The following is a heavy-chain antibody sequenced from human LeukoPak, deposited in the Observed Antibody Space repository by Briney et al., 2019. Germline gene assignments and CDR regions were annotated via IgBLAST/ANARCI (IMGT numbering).Heavy chain of an antibody. Sequence: SETLSLTCAVSGYSISSGYYWGWIRQPPGKGLEWIGSIYHSGSTYYNPSLKSRVTTSVDTSKNQFSLKLSSVTAADTAVYYCARRDIVATITYFDYWGQGTLVTVSS. V-gene: IGHV4-38-2*01. CDR2: IYHSGST. CDR3: ARRDIVATITYFDY. J-gene: IGHJ4*02. D-gene: IGHD5-12*01. CDR1: GYSISSGYY.